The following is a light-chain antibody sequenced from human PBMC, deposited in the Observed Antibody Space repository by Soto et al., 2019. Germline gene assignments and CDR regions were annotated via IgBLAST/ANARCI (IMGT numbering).Light chain of an antibody. Sequence: QSALTQPAAVSGSPGQSITISCTGTSSDVGRYNLVSWYQQHPGKAPKLMIYEGSKRPSGVSNRFSGSKSGYTASLTISGLQAEDEADYYCCSYAGSSSYVFGTGTKLTVL. CDR1: SSDVGRYNL. CDR2: EGS. CDR3: CSYAGSSSYV. V-gene: IGLV2-23*01. J-gene: IGLJ1*01.